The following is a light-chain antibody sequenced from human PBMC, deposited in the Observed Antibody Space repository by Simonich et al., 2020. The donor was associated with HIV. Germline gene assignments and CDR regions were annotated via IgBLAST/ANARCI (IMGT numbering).Light chain of an antibody. V-gene: IGLV2-14*03. J-gene: IGLJ2*01. CDR1: ISDVGGYNY. CDR3: CSYAGSSPYVV. CDR2: DVS. Sequence: QSALTQPASVSGSPGQSITISCTGTISDVGGYNYVSWYQQHPGKAPKLLIYDVSNRPSGVSNRFSGAKSGNTASLTISGLEAEDEADYYCCSYAGSSPYVVFGGGTKLTIL.